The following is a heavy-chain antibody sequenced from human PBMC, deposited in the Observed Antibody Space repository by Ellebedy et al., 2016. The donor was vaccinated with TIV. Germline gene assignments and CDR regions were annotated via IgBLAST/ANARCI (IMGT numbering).Heavy chain of an antibody. J-gene: IGHJ4*02. V-gene: IGHV3-23*01. CDR1: GFTFSSYA. D-gene: IGHD5-18*01. CDR3: AKGGGYSYGYEGVDY. Sequence: GGSLRLXXAASGFTFSSYAMSWVRQAPGKGLEWVSAISGSGGSTYYADSVKGRFTISRDNSKNTLYLQMNSLRAKDTAVYYCAKGGGYSYGYEGVDYWGQGTLVTVSS. CDR2: ISGSGGST.